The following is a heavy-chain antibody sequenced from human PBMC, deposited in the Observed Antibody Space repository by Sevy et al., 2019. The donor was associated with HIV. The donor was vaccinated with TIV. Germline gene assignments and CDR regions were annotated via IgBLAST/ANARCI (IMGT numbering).Heavy chain of an antibody. CDR1: GFTFTNYA. D-gene: IGHD3-22*01. V-gene: IGHV3-23*01. J-gene: IGHJ4*02. Sequence: GGSLRLSCAASGFTFTNYAMNWVRQAPGKGLEWVSGISGSGGSGYKAHYADSVKGRLTISRDDSKNSLYLQMNSLRAEDTALYYCARKYDSSGYFDCWCQGTLVTVSS. CDR3: ARKYDSSGYFDC. CDR2: ISGSGGSGYKA.